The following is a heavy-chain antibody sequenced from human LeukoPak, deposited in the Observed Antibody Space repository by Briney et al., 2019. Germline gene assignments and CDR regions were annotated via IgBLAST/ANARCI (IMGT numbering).Heavy chain of an antibody. V-gene: IGHV4-61*02. J-gene: IGHJ5*02. CDR1: GGSINSGSYY. Sequence: PSETLSLTCTVSGGSINSGSYYWSWIRQPAGKGLEWIGLSYNSGSTSYNPSLKSRVTISIDTSKNQFSLQLRLVTAADTAIYYCARDKEYCTRTSCWTWFDPWGQGTLATVTS. CDR2: SYNSGST. CDR3: ARDKEYCTRTSCWTWFDP. D-gene: IGHD2-2*01.